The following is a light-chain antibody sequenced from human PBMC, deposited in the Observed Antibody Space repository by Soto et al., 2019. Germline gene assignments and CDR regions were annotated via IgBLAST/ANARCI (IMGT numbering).Light chain of an antibody. CDR1: QSINSW. Sequence: DVQMTQSPSTLSASVGDRVTITCRASQSINSWLAWYQQKPGKAPKLLIYDASSLQSGVPSRFSGSGSGTEFTVTISSLQPDDFATYYCQQYNTYWTFGQGTKVEIK. V-gene: IGKV1-5*01. CDR3: QQYNTYWT. J-gene: IGKJ1*01. CDR2: DAS.